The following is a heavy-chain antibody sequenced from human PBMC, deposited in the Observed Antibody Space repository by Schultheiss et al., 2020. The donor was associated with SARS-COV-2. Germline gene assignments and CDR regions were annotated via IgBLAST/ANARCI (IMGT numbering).Heavy chain of an antibody. V-gene: IGHV4-34*01. CDR3: ARGIRYSYGPYGGYYGMDV. CDR2: INHSGST. D-gene: IGHD5-18*01. Sequence: SETLSLTCAVYGGSFSGCYWSWIRQPPGKGLEWIGEINHSGSTNYNPSLKSRVTISIDKSKNQFSLKLNSVTAADTAVYYCARGIRYSYGPYGGYYGMDVWGQGTTVTVSS. J-gene: IGHJ6*02. CDR1: GGSFSGCY.